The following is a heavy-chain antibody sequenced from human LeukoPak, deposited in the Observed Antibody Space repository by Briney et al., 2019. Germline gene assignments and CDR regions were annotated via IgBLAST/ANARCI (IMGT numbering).Heavy chain of an antibody. D-gene: IGHD3-22*01. V-gene: IGHV4-30-4*01. CDR1: GGSISSGDYY. J-gene: IGHJ5*02. Sequence: PSQSLSLTCPVSGGSISSGDYYWSWIRQPPGKGLEWIAYMYYSGSNYYNPSLKSRVTMSADTSKNQLALKLSSVTAADTAVYYCARTYYYDSRIDPWGQGILVTVSS. CDR2: MYYSGSN. CDR3: ARTYYYDSRIDP.